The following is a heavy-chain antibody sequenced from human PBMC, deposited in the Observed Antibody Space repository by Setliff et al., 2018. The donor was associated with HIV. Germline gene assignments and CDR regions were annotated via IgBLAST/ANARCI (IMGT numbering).Heavy chain of an antibody. CDR2: IYYSGST. CDR3: ARDLRSGGSYYFDY. CDR1: GGSISSGDYY. V-gene: IGHV4-30-4*08. Sequence: PSETLSLTCTVSGGSISSGDYYWSWIRQPPGKGLEWIGYIYYSGSTYYNPSLESRVTISVATSKNQFSLKLSSVTAADTAVYYCARDLRSGGSYYFDYWGQGTLVTVSS. J-gene: IGHJ4*02. D-gene: IGHD2-15*01.